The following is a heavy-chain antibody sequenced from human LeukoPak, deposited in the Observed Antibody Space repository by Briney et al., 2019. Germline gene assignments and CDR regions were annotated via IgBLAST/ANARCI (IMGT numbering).Heavy chain of an antibody. CDR3: ARPDYYDSSGYYVDNY. D-gene: IGHD3-22*01. Sequence: GASVKVSCKASGYTFTGYYMHWVRQAPGQGLEWMGRINLNSGGTNYAQKFQGRVTMTRDTSISTAYMELSRLRSDDTAVYYCARPDYYDSSGYYVDNYWGQGTLVTVSS. CDR1: GYTFTGYY. CDR2: INLNSGGT. J-gene: IGHJ4*02. V-gene: IGHV1-2*06.